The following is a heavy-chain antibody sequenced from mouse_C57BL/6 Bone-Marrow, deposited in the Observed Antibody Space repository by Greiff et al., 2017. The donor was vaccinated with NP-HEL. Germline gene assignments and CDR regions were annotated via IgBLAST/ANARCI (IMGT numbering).Heavy chain of an antibody. CDR1: GYTFTSYG. D-gene: IGHD2-1*01. CDR2: IHPSDSYT. J-gene: IGHJ2*01. CDR3: ARSNYGYYAGFDY. V-gene: IGHV1-69*01. Sequence: VQRVESGAELARPGASVKLSCKASGYTFTSYGISWVKQRTGQGLEWIGEIHPSDSYTNYNQKFKGKSTLTVDKSSSTAYMQLSSLTSEDSAVYYCARSNYGYYAGFDYWGQGTTLTVSS.